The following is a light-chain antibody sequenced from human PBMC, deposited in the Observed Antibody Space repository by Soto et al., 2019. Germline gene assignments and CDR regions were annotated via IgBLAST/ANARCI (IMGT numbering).Light chain of an antibody. V-gene: IGKV3-11*01. Sequence: EIVLTQSPATVSLSPGERVTLSCRASQSVNIYLAWYQQKPGQAPRLLIYDASNRATGVPARFSGSGSGTDFTLTISSLESEDFEIYYCQQRANWPLTSGGGTKVEIK. J-gene: IGKJ4*01. CDR3: QQRANWPLT. CDR2: DAS. CDR1: QSVNIY.